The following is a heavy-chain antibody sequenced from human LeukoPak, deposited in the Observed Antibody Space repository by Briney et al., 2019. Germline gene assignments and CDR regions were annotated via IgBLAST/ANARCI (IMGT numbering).Heavy chain of an antibody. D-gene: IGHD5-18*01. V-gene: IGHV3-21*01. CDR3: AREDTAMVNYYGMDV. J-gene: IGHJ6*02. CDR2: ISSSSSYI. CDR1: GFTFSSYS. Sequence: GGSLLLSCAASGFTFSSYSMNWVRQAPGEGLEWVSSISSSSSYIYYADSVKGRFTISRDNAKNSLYLQMNSLRAEDTAVYYCAREDTAMVNYYGMDVWGQGTTVTVSS.